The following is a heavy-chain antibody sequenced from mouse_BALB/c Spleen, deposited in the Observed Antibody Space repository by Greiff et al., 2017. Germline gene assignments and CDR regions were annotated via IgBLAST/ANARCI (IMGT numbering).Heavy chain of an antibody. V-gene: IGHV2-9*02. D-gene: IGHD2-1*01. CDR2: ICAGGST. CDR1: GFSLTSYG. Sequence: VQRVESGPGLVAPSQSLSITCTVSGFSLTSYGVHWVRQPPGKGLEWLGVICAGGSTNYNSALMSRLSISKDNSKSQVFLKMNSLQTDDTAMYYCARDGVYGNYGEDYWGQGTSVTVSS. J-gene: IGHJ4*01. CDR3: ARDGVYGNYGEDY.